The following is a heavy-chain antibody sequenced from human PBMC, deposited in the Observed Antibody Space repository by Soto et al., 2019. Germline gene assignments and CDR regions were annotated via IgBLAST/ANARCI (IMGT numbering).Heavy chain of an antibody. Sequence: SETLSLTCTVSGGSLSSYYWSWIRQPPGKGLEWIGYIYYSGSTNYNPSLKSRVTISVDTSKNQFSLKLSSVTAADTAVYYCASYATSFWSGYPRGWFDPWGQGTLVTVSS. D-gene: IGHD3-3*01. CDR1: GGSLSSYY. CDR3: ASYATSFWSGYPRGWFDP. V-gene: IGHV4-59*08. J-gene: IGHJ5*02. CDR2: IYYSGST.